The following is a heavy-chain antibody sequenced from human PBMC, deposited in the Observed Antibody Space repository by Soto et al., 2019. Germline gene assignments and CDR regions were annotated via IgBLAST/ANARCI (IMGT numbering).Heavy chain of an antibody. CDR1: GFTFSDYY. Sequence: GGYLRLSCAASGFTFSDYYMSWIRQAPGKGLEWVSYISSSGSTIYYADSVKGRFTISRDNAKNSLYLQMNSLRAEDTAVYYCARWKYSSSSIAFDIWGQGTMVTVSS. J-gene: IGHJ3*02. V-gene: IGHV3-11*01. D-gene: IGHD6-6*01. CDR2: ISSSGSTI. CDR3: ARWKYSSSSIAFDI.